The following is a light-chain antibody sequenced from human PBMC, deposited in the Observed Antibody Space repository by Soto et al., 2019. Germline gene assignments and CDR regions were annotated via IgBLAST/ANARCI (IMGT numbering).Light chain of an antibody. Sequence: QSALTQPASVSRSPGQSITISCTGTSSDVGGYNYVSWYQQHPGKALKLMIYDVSNRPSGVSNRFSGSKSGNTASLTISGLQAEDEADYYCSSYTSSSTLVFGTGTKLTVL. V-gene: IGLV2-14*01. J-gene: IGLJ1*01. CDR1: SSDVGGYNY. CDR3: SSYTSSSTLV. CDR2: DVS.